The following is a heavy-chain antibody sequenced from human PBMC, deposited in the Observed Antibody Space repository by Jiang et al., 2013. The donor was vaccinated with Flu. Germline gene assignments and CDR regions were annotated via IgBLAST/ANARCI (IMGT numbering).Heavy chain of an antibody. J-gene: IGHJ4*02. CDR2: IIPIFRKS. V-gene: IGHV1-69*01. CDR3: ATSGDCGGDCSNYYFDY. CDR1: GGTFSTFA. D-gene: IGHD2-21*02. Sequence: QSGSELKKPGSSVKVSCKASGGTFSTFALSWVRQAPGQGLEWMGGIIPIFRKSDYVQKFQGRITITADESTNTAYMELSSLTSEDTAVYFCATSGDCGGDCSNYYFDYVGPGNPGRRLL.